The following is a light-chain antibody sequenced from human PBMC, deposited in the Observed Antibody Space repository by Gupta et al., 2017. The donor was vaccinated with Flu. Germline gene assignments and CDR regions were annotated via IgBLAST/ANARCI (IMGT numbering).Light chain of an antibody. CDR3: SSYTSSSTLEGV. CDR2: EVS. V-gene: IGLV2-14*01. Sequence: QSALTQPAPVSGSPGQSITISCTGTSSDVGGYNYVSWYQQHPGKAPKLMIYEVSNRPSGVSNRFSGSKSGNTASLTISGLQAEDEADYYCSSYTSSSTLEGVFGTGTKVTVL. J-gene: IGLJ1*01. CDR1: SSDVGGYNY.